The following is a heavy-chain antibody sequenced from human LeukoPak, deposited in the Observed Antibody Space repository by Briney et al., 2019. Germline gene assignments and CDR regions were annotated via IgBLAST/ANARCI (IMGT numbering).Heavy chain of an antibody. CDR2: ISGSGSTI. Sequence: GGSLRLSCAASGFTFSDYYMSWIRQAPGKGLEWVSYISGSGSTIYYADSVKGRFTISRDNAKNSLYLQMNSLRAEDTAVYYCARDSGQAKRYFDYWGQGTLVTVSS. CDR3: ARDSGQAKRYFDY. V-gene: IGHV3-11*01. CDR1: GFTFSDYY. J-gene: IGHJ4*02. D-gene: IGHD1-26*01.